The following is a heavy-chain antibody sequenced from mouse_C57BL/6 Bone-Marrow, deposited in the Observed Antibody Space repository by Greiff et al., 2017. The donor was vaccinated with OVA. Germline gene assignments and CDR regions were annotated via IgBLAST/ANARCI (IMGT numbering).Heavy chain of an antibody. D-gene: IGHD2-4*01. V-gene: IGHV1-81*01. CDR2: IYPRSGNA. CDR3: ARRGSTMITRVFAY. CDR1: GYTFTSYG. Sequence: QVQLQQSGAELARPGASVTLSCKASGYTFTSYGISWVQQRTGQGLAWIGEIYPRSGNAYYNEKFKGKATLTADKSSSPAYMELRSLTSEDSAVYVCARRGSTMITRVFAYWGQGTLVTVSA. J-gene: IGHJ3*01.